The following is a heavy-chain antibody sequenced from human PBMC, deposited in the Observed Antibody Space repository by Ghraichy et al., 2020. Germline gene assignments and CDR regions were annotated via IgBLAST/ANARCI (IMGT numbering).Heavy chain of an antibody. V-gene: IGHV3-21*01. CDR1: GFTFSSYS. CDR2: ISSSSSYI. Sequence: GGSLRLSCAASGFTFSSYSMNWVRQAPGKGLEWVSSISSSSSYIYYADSVKGRFTISRDNAKNSLYLQMNSLRAEDTAVYYCARDFLVVVPQQHIAYYYGMDVWGQGTTVTVSS. D-gene: IGHD2-2*01. J-gene: IGHJ6*02. CDR3: ARDFLVVVPQQHIAYYYGMDV.